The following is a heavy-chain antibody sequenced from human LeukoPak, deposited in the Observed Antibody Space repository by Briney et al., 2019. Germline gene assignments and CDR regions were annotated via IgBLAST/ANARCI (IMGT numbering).Heavy chain of an antibody. CDR1: GFTFSSYG. CDR2: ISSGGVTI. D-gene: IGHD3-22*01. V-gene: IGHV3-48*04. CDR3: ARGGSVGGSFDSSGYYPDY. Sequence: GGSLRLSCAASGFTFSSYGMHWVRQAPGKGLEWVSYISSGGVTIQYADSAKGRFTISRDNAKNSLYLQMNSLRAEDTAVYYCARGGSVGGSFDSSGYYPDYWGQGTLVTVSS. J-gene: IGHJ4*02.